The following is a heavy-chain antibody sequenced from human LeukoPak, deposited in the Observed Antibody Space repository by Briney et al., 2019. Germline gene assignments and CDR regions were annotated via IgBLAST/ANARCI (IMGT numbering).Heavy chain of an antibody. V-gene: IGHV1-8*01. CDR3: AREGVYPVAGFDY. CDR2: MNPNSGNT. D-gene: IGHD6-13*01. J-gene: IGHJ4*02. CDR1: GYTFTSYD. Sequence: ASVKVSCKASGYTFTSYDINWVRQATGQGLEWMGWMNPNSGNTGSAQKFQGRVTMTRNTSISTAYMELSSLTSEDTAVYYCAREGVYPVAGFDYWGQGTLVTVSS.